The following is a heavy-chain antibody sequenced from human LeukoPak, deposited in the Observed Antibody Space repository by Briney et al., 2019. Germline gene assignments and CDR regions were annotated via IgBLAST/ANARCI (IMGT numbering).Heavy chain of an antibody. V-gene: IGHV4-59*01. J-gene: IGHJ3*02. Sequence: NPSETLSLTCAVYGGSFSGYYWSWIRQSPGKGLEWIGYVYDSGSTNYNPSLKSRVTISLDTSKKQFSLKLSSVTAADTAVYYCAREGGYAGTDAFDIWGQGTMVTVSS. D-gene: IGHD3-22*01. CDR3: AREGGYAGTDAFDI. CDR1: GGSFSGYY. CDR2: VYDSGST.